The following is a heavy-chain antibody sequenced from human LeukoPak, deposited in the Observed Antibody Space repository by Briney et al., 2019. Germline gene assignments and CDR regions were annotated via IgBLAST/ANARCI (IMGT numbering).Heavy chain of an antibody. CDR2: IYYSGST. D-gene: IGHD1-20*01. CDR1: GGSISSYY. Sequence: PSETLSLTCTVSGGSISSYYWSWIRQPPGKGLEWIGYIYYSGSTNYNPSLKSRVTISVDTSKNQFSLKLSSVTAADTAVYYCARERTYNWENAFDIWGQGTMVTVSS. CDR3: ARERTYNWENAFDI. J-gene: IGHJ3*02. V-gene: IGHV4-59*01.